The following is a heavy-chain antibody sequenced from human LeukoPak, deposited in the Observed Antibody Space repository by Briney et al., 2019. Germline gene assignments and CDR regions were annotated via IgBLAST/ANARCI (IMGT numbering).Heavy chain of an antibody. CDR1: GFNFSYYA. J-gene: IGHJ4*02. CDR3: ARLVGGTTGATDY. V-gene: IGHV3-33*01. D-gene: IGHD1-26*01. CDR2: IWFDGSNE. Sequence: GGSLRLSCTASGFNFSYYAMQWVRQAPGKGLAWVALIWFDGSNEYYDDSVKGRFTISRDNSKGTVFLQMNGLTVDDTGVYYCARLVGGTTGATDYWGQGSLVSVS.